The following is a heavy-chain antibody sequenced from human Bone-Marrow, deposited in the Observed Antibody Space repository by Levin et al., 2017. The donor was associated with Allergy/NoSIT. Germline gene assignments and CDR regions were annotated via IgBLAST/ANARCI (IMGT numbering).Heavy chain of an antibody. CDR3: ARGTTVTPGGTDSFDI. V-gene: IGHV4-30-2*01. CDR2: IFDSGNT. D-gene: IGHD4-17*01. Sequence: SETLSLTCAVSRGSITSGAYSLSWIRQPPGKGLEWIGYIFDSGNTYYNPSLKSRVTILVDMSKKRFSLRLTSVTAADTAVHYCARGTTVTPGGTDSFDIWGQGTFVTVS. J-gene: IGHJ3*02. CDR1: RGSITSGAYS.